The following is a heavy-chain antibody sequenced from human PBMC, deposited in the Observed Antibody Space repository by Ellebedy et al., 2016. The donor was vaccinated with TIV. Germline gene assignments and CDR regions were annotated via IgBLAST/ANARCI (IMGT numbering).Heavy chain of an antibody. CDR1: GFTFSSYT. J-gene: IGHJ4*02. V-gene: IGHV3-48*02. CDR2: ISSSSSTI. Sequence: GGSLRLSXAASGFTFSSYTMSWVRQAPGKGLEWVSYISSSSSTIYYADSVKGRFTISRDNAKNSLYLQMNSLRDEDTAVYYCARADFGELLSFDYWGQGTLVTVSS. CDR3: ARADFGELLSFDY. D-gene: IGHD3-10*01.